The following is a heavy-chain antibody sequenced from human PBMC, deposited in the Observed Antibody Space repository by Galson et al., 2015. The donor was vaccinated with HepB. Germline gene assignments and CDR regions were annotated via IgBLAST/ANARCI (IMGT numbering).Heavy chain of an antibody. CDR1: GFSLSTSGMC. CDR3: ARMARVGATIYWYFDL. D-gene: IGHD1-26*01. CDR2: IDWDDDK. Sequence: PALVKPTQTLTLTCTSSGFSLSTSGMCVSWIRQPPGKALEWLARIDWDDDKYYSTSLKTRLTISKDTSKNQVVLTMTNMDPVDTATYYCARMARVGATIYWYFDLWGRGTLVTVSS. V-gene: IGHV2-70*11. J-gene: IGHJ2*01.